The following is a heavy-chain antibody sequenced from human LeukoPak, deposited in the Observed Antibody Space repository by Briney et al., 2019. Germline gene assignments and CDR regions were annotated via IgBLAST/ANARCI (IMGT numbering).Heavy chain of an antibody. J-gene: IGHJ4*02. CDR2: IYPGDSDT. Sequence: GESLKISCKGSGYSFTTFSIGCALQVPVKGLEWMGIIYPGDSDTRYSPSFQGQVTISADKSISTAYLQWSSLKASDTAMNYCARHSSIAGAQGSLGYWGQGTLVTVSS. V-gene: IGHV5-51*01. CDR3: ARHSSIAGAQGSLGY. D-gene: IGHD6-19*01. CDR1: GYSFTTFS.